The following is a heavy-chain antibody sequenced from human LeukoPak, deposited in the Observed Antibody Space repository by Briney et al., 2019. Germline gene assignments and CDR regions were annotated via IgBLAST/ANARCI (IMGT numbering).Heavy chain of an antibody. J-gene: IGHJ6*02. CDR2: IIPILGIA. Sequence: SVKVSCKASGGTFSSYAISWVRQAPGQGLEWMGRIIPILGIANYAQKFQGRVTITADKSTSTAYMELSSLRYEDTAVYYCARDVITMIVVVKSYYGMDVWGQGTTVTVSS. CDR1: GGTFSSYA. D-gene: IGHD3-22*01. CDR3: ARDVITMIVVVKSYYGMDV. V-gene: IGHV1-69*04.